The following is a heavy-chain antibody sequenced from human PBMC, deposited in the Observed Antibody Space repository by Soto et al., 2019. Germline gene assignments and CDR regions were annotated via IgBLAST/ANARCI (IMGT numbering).Heavy chain of an antibody. CDR2: ISYDGSNK. D-gene: IGHD3-22*01. Sequence: HPGGSLRLSCAASGFTFGSYAMHWVRQAPGKGLEWVAVISYDGSNKYYADSVKGRFTISRDNSKNTLYLQMNSLRAEDTAVYYCARDHLYYDSSGYPPFYWGQGTLVTVSS. V-gene: IGHV3-30-3*01. J-gene: IGHJ4*02. CDR3: ARDHLYYDSSGYPPFY. CDR1: GFTFGSYA.